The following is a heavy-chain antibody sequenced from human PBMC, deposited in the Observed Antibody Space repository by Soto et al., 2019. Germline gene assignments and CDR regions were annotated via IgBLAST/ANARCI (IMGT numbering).Heavy chain of an antibody. D-gene: IGHD6-6*01. CDR1: GFTFSSYG. CDR3: ARGVAARPYAFDI. CDR2: IWYDGSNK. Sequence: QVQLVESGGGVVQPGRSLRLSCAASGFTFSSYGMHWVRQAPGKGLEWVAVIWYDGSNKYYADSVKGRFTISRDNSKNTLYLQMNSLRAKDPSVYYCARGVAARPYAFDIWGQGTMVTVAS. V-gene: IGHV3-33*01. J-gene: IGHJ3*02.